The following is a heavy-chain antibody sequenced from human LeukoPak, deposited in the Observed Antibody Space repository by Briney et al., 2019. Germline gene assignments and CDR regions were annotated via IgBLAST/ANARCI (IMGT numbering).Heavy chain of an antibody. CDR3: ARTNDFNLDYYFDY. V-gene: IGHV4-39*01. D-gene: IGHD2-8*01. CDR1: GGSISTSDYY. CDR2: IYYGGSS. Sequence: SETLFLTCTVSGGSISTSDYYWGWIRQPPEKGLEWIGSIYYGGSSYYDPSLKSRVTISVDTSKNQFSLKLSSVTAADTAVYYCARTNDFNLDYYFDYWGQGTLVTVSS. J-gene: IGHJ4*02.